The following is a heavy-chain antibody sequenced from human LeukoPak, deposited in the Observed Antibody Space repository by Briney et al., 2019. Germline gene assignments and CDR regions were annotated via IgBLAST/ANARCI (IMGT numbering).Heavy chain of an antibody. CDR2: IIPIFGTA. CDR3: ARPNYYDSSGYHNWLDP. D-gene: IGHD3-22*01. Sequence: SVRVSCMASGGTFSSYAISWVRQAPGQGLEWMGGIIPIFGTANYAQKFQGRVTITADESTSTAYKELSSLRSEDTAVYYCARPNYYDSSGYHNWLDPWGQGTLVTVSS. CDR1: GGTFSSYA. J-gene: IGHJ5*02. V-gene: IGHV1-69*01.